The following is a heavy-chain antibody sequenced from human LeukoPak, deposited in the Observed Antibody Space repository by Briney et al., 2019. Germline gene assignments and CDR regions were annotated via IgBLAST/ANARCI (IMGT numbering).Heavy chain of an antibody. Sequence: GGSLRLSCAASGFTFSGYSMNWVRQAPGKGLEWFSYVSSSSSTIHYADSVKGRFTISRDNVKNSLYLQMNSLRGEDTAVYYCARVVGDSGSYLHWGQGTLVTVSS. V-gene: IGHV3-48*01. D-gene: IGHD3-10*01. CDR2: VSSSSSTI. J-gene: IGHJ4*02. CDR1: GFTFSGYS. CDR3: ARVVGDSGSYLH.